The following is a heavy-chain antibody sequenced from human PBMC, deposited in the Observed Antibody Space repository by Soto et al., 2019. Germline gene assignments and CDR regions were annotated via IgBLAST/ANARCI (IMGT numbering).Heavy chain of an antibody. D-gene: IGHD3-16*01. V-gene: IGHV4-59*08. J-gene: IGHJ4*01. Sequence: QVQLQESGPGLVKPSEILSLTCTVSGGSISSYYWSWLRQPPGKGLEWIGYIYYSGSTNYNPSLKSRVTLSVDTSKNQFSLKLSTVTAAYTAVYYCALQKGAYYFYYWGDGTLVTVSS. CDR3: ALQKGAYYFYY. CDR1: GGSISSYY. CDR2: IYYSGST.